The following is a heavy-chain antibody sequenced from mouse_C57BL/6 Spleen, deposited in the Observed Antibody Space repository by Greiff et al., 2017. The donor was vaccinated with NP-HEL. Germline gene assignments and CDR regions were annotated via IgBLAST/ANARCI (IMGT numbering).Heavy chain of an antibody. D-gene: IGHD2-3*01. J-gene: IGHJ4*01. Sequence: VQRVESGPELVKPGASVKISCKASGYAFSSSWMNWVKQRPGKGLEWIGRIYPGDGDTNYNGKFKGKATLTADKSSSTAYMQLSSLTSEDSAVYFCARDGIYAMDYWGQGTSVTVSS. V-gene: IGHV1-82*01. CDR2: IYPGDGDT. CDR3: ARDGIYAMDY. CDR1: GYAFSSSW.